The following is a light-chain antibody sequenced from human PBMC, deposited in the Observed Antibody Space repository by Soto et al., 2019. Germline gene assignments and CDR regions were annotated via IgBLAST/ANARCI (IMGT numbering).Light chain of an antibody. V-gene: IGKV3-15*01. CDR3: QQYINLWT. Sequence: EIVLTQSPATLSLSPGERATLSCRASQSVSSYLAWYQQKPGQAPRLLIYGASTRATGIPARFSGSGSGTEFTLTISSLQSEDFAVYYCQQYINLWTFGQGTKVDI. CDR1: QSVSSY. J-gene: IGKJ1*01. CDR2: GAS.